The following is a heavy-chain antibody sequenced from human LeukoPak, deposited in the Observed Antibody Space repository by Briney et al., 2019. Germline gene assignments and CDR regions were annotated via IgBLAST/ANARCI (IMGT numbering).Heavy chain of an antibody. CDR3: ARERGVGVAKEKKQPNEYYFDY. J-gene: IGHJ4*02. Sequence: GSSVKVSCKASGGTFSSYAISWVRQAPGQGLEWMGGIIPIFGTANYAQKFQGRVTITTDESTSTAYMELSSLRSEDTAVYYCARERGVGVAKEKKQPNEYYFDYWGQGTLVTVSS. V-gene: IGHV1-69*05. CDR2: IIPIFGTA. D-gene: IGHD3-3*01. CDR1: GGTFSSYA.